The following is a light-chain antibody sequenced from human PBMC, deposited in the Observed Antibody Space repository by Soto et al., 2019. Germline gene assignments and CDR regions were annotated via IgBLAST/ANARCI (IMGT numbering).Light chain of an antibody. CDR1: SSDVGGYNY. Sequence: QSALTQPASVSGSPGQSITISCTGTSSDVGGYNYVSWYQQHPGKAPKLMIYEVSNRTSGVSNRFSGSKSGNTGSLTISGLQAEDEADYYCSSYTSSSTRVFGTGTKVTVL. CDR2: EVS. V-gene: IGLV2-14*01. CDR3: SSYTSSSTRV. J-gene: IGLJ1*01.